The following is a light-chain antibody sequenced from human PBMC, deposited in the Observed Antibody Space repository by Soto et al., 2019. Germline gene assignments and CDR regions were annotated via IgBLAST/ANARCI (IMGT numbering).Light chain of an antibody. CDR2: GAS. Sequence: EVVLTQSPATLSLSPGERATLSCRANQSVSANYLAWYQQKPGQAPRLLIYGASSRATAIPDRFSGSGSGTAFSLTIRSLEPEDFAVFSCHQYGSSPFTFGPGTKVDIK. CDR1: QSVSANY. J-gene: IGKJ3*01. CDR3: HQYGSSPFT. V-gene: IGKV3-20*01.